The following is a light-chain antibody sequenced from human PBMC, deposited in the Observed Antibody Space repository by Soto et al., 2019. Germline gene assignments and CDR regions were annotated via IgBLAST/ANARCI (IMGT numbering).Light chain of an antibody. CDR3: KQYIHFPIT. CDR1: QDISKY. Sequence: DIQMTQSPSSLSASVGDRVTITCQASQDISKYLNWYQQKPGRAPKLLIYGASTLEAWVPSRFRASGSGAEFNLTIISLQTEYRATYYCKQYIHFPITFCQGTRLEIK. J-gene: IGKJ5*01. CDR2: GAS. V-gene: IGKV1-33*01.